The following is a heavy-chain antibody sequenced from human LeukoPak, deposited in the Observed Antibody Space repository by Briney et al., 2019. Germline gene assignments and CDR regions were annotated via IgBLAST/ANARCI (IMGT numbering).Heavy chain of an antibody. CDR2: MKQDGSEQ. CDR1: GFTFKNPW. D-gene: IGHD3/OR15-3a*01. J-gene: IGHJ4*02. V-gene: IGHV3-7*01. CDR3: ARDADWASDY. Sequence: PGGSLRLSCVGPGFTFKNPWMVSVRQAPGKGLEWVANMKQDGSEQYYGDSVRGRFTISRDNAKNSLYLQMNSLRVADTAVYYCARDADWASDYWGQGTLVTVSS.